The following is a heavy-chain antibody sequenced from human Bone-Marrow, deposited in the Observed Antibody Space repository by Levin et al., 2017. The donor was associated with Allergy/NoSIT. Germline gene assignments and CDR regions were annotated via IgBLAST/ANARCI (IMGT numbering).Heavy chain of an antibody. CDR1: GYSFSVYW. D-gene: IGHD2-8*02. Sequence: GESLKISCKASGYSFSVYWIGWVRQMPGKGLEWMGHIYPGDSDIRYNPSLQGHVTISADKSISTAYLQWNSLKASDSAIYYCARGGDTGVDYWGQGTLVTVSS. V-gene: IGHV5-51*01. CDR3: ARGGDTGVDY. J-gene: IGHJ4*02. CDR2: IYPGDSDI.